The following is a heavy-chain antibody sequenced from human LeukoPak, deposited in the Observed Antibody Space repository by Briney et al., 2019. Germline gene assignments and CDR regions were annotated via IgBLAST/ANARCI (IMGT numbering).Heavy chain of an antibody. V-gene: IGHV1-18*01. CDR1: GYTFTSYG. Sequence: ASVKVSCKASGYTFTSYGISWVRQAPGQGLEWMGWISAYNGNTNYAQKLQGRVTMTTDTSTSTAYMELRSLRSGDTAVYYCARGLEWLTRRHTWFDPWGQGTLVTVSS. J-gene: IGHJ5*02. D-gene: IGHD3-3*01. CDR3: ARGLEWLTRRHTWFDP. CDR2: ISAYNGNT.